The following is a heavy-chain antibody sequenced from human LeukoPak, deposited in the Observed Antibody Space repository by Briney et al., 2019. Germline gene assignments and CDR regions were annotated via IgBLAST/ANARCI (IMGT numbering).Heavy chain of an antibody. Sequence: GASVKVSCKASGGTFSSYAISWVRQAPGQGLEWMGRIIPILGIANYAQKFQGRVTITADKSTSTAYMELSSLRAEDTAVYYCAKDNEWDYYDSSGCYFDYWGQGTLVTVSS. CDR1: GGTFSSYA. D-gene: IGHD3-22*01. V-gene: IGHV1-69*04. CDR3: AKDNEWDYYDSSGCYFDY. J-gene: IGHJ4*02. CDR2: IIPILGIA.